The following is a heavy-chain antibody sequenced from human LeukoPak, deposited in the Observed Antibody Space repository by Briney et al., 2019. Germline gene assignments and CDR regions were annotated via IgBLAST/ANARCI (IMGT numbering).Heavy chain of an antibody. CDR2: INSDGSST. CDR3: ARDRGWLQFDY. V-gene: IGHV3-74*01. J-gene: IGHJ4*02. CDR1: GFTFSRYW. Sequence: GGSLRLSCAASGFTFSRYWMHWVRQGPGKGLVWVSRINSDGSSTSYADSVKGRFTISRDNAKNSLYLQMNSLRAEDTAVYYCARDRGWLQFDYWGQGTLVTVSS. D-gene: IGHD5-24*01.